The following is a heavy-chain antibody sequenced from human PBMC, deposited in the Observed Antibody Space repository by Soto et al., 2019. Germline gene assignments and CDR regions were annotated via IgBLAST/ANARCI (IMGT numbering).Heavy chain of an antibody. J-gene: IGHJ4*02. CDR2: IDWDDDK. CDR3: ARQYYYDSSGYKPFDY. Sequence: GSGPTLVNPTQTLTLTCTFSGFSLSTSGMCVSWIRQPPGKALEWLALIDWDDDKYYSTSLKTRLTISKDTSKNQVVLTMTNMDPVDTATYYCARQYYYDSSGYKPFDYWGQGTLVTVSS. D-gene: IGHD3-22*01. CDR1: GFSLSTSGMC. V-gene: IGHV2-70*01.